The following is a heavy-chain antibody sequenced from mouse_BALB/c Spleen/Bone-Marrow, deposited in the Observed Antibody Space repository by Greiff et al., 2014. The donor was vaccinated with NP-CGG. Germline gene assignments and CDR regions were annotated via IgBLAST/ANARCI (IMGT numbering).Heavy chain of an antibody. V-gene: IGHV10-3*03. J-gene: IGHJ3*01. D-gene: IGHD2-4*01. CDR3: VREWDDYDASWFAY. CDR2: IRSKSNNYAT. CDR1: GFTFNTYA. Sequence: EVQGVESGGGLVQPKGSLKLSCAASGFTFNTYAMHWVCQAPGKGLEWVARIRSKSNNYATYYADSVKDRFTISRDDSQSMLYLQMNNLKTEDTAMYYCVREWDDYDASWFAYWGQGTLVTVSA.